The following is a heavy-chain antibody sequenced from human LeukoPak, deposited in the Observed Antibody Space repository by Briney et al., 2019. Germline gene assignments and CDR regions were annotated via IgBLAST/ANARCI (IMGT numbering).Heavy chain of an antibody. CDR1: GGSISIYY. CDR3: ARVVDTTKRGNWFDP. D-gene: IGHD5-12*01. CDR2: IYTSGST. V-gene: IGHV4-4*07. Sequence: SETLSLTCTVSGGSISIYYWSWIRQPAGKGLEWIGHIYTSGSTNYNPSLKSRVTMSIDTSKKRFSPKLSSVTAADTAVYYCARVVDTTKRGNWFDPWGEGTLVTVSS. J-gene: IGHJ5*02.